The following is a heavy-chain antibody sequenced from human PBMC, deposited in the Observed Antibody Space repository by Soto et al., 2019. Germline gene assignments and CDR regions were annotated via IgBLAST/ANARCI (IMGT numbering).Heavy chain of an antibody. CDR3: ARAAAGTFDY. Sequence: GSLRLSCAASGFTFSRYAMHWVRQAPGKGLEYVSAISSNGGSTYYANSVKGRFTISRDNSKNTLYLQMGSLRAEDMAVYYCARAAAGTFDYWGQGTLVTVSS. D-gene: IGHD6-13*01. CDR2: ISSNGGST. V-gene: IGHV3-64*01. CDR1: GFTFSRYA. J-gene: IGHJ4*02.